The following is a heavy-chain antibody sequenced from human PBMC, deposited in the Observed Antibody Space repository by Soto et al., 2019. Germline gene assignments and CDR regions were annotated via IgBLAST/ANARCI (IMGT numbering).Heavy chain of an antibody. CDR2: IYYSGST. CDR3: ARVHSSSWSTYYYYYYGMDV. V-gene: IGHV4-59*01. Sequence: PSETLSLTCSVSGGSISSYYWSWIRQPPGKGLEWIGYIYYSGSTNYNPSLKSRVTISVDTSKNQFSLKLSSVTAADTAVYYCARVHSSSWSTYYYYYYGMDVWGQGTTVTVSS. CDR1: GGSISSYY. J-gene: IGHJ6*02. D-gene: IGHD6-13*01.